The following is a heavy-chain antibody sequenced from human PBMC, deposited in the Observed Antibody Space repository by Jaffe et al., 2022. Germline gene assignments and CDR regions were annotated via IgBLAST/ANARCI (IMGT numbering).Heavy chain of an antibody. D-gene: IGHD6-19*01. CDR2: IRYDGSNK. V-gene: IGHV3-30*02. CDR3: ASHHPTFWFSGWSHGDY. J-gene: IGHJ4*02. Sequence: QVQLVESGGGVVQPGGSLRLSCAASGFTFSSYGMHWVRQAPGKGLEWVAFIRYDGSNKYYADSVKGRFTISRDNSKNTLYLQMNSLRAEDTAVYYCASHHPTFWFSGWSHGDYWGQGTLVTVSS. CDR1: GFTFSSYG.